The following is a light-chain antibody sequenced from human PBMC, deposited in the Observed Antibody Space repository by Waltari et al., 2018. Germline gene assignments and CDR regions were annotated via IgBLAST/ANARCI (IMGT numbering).Light chain of an antibody. Sequence: SYVVTQSPSVSVAPGETARITCGGDNIGSKSVHWYQQRPGQAPVLVISYDSDRPSGITERVSGSNSGNTATPTIGWVEAEDEADYYCLVWHSTIDHQGVFGGGTKLTVL. CDR2: YDS. J-gene: IGLJ2*01. CDR3: LVWHSTIDHQGV. V-gene: IGLV3-21*04. CDR1: NIGSKS.